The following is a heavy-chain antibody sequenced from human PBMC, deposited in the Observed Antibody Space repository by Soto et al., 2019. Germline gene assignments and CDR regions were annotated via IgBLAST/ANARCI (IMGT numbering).Heavy chain of an antibody. J-gene: IGHJ4*02. CDR3: ARRSCSGGSCYFDY. D-gene: IGHD2-15*01. Sequence: ASVKVSCKASGGTSSSYTISWVRQAPGQGLEWMGRIIPILGIANYAQKFQGRVTITADKSTSTAYMELSSLRSEDTAVYYCARRSCSGGSCYFDYWGQGTLVTVSS. CDR2: IIPILGIA. V-gene: IGHV1-69*02. CDR1: GGTSSSYT.